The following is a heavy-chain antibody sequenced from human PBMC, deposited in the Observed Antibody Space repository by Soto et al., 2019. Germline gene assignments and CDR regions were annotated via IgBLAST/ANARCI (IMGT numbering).Heavy chain of an antibody. CDR2: INSDGSTT. CDR1: GFTFETYW. D-gene: IGHD1-26*01. V-gene: IGHV3-74*01. CDR3: ARAMTSVGATTRGDY. J-gene: IGHJ4*02. Sequence: EVQLVESGGGLVQPGGPLRLSCAVSGFTFETYWMHWVRQAPGKGLAWVSRINSDGSTTDYADSVEGRFTISRDNAKNTLYLQMTSLTAEDTAIYYCARAMTSVGATTRGDYWGQGTLVTVSS.